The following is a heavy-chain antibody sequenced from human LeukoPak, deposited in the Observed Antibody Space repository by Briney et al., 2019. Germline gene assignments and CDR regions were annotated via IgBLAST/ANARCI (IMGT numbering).Heavy chain of an antibody. Sequence: ASVEVSCKVSGYTLTELSMHWVRQAPGKGLEWMGGFDPEDGETIYAQKFQGRVTMTEDTSTDTAYMELSSLRSEDTAVYYCATDRSGSYLFDYWGQGTLVTVSS. D-gene: IGHD1-26*01. CDR2: FDPEDGET. J-gene: IGHJ4*02. CDR1: GYTLTELS. V-gene: IGHV1-24*01. CDR3: ATDRSGSYLFDY.